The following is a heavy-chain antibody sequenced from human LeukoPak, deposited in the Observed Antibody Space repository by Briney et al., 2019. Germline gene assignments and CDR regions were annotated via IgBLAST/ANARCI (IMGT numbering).Heavy chain of an antibody. D-gene: IGHD2-2*01. CDR1: GFTFSSYS. J-gene: IGHJ6*02. CDR2: ISSGSSYI. Sequence: GGSLRLSCAASGFTFSSYSMNWVRQAPGKGLEWVSSISSGSSYIYYADSVKGRFTISRDYSKNTLYLQMNSLRAEDTAVYYCARDFPRAYCSSTSCLYNYNGMDVWGQGTTVTVSS. CDR3: ARDFPRAYCSSTSCLYNYNGMDV. V-gene: IGHV3-21*01.